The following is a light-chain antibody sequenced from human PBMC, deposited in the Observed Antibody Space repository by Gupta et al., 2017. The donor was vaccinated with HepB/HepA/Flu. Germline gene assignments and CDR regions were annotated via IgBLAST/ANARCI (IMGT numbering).Light chain of an antibody. V-gene: IGKV5-2*01. J-gene: IGKJ1*01. CDR2: EAT. Sequence: ETTLTQSPAFMSATPGDKVNISCKASQEIDDDMNWYQQKPGEASIFIIQEATTLGTGIPPRFSGRGYGTDFTLTIKNRESEDAAYYFCRQQNNFQWTFGQGTKVEIK. CDR3: RQQNNFQWT. CDR1: QEIDDD.